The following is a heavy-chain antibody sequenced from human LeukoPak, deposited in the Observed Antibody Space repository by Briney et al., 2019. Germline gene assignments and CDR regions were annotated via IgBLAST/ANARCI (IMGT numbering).Heavy chain of an antibody. D-gene: IGHD3-3*01. J-gene: IGHJ4*02. CDR2: MNPNSGNT. V-gene: IGHV1-8*01. CDR1: GYTFTSYD. CDR3: ARGRWSGHTLGDYFDY. Sequence: ASVKVSCKASGYTFTSYDINWVRQVTGQGLEWMGWMNPNSGNTGYAQKFQGRVTMTRNTSISKAYMELSRLRSEDMAVYYCARGRWSGHTLGDYFDYWGQGTLVTVSS.